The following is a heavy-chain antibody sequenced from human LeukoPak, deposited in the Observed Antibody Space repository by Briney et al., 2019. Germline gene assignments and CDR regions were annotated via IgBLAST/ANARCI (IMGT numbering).Heavy chain of an antibody. Sequence: PSETLSLTCAVSGGSISSGGYSWSWIRQPPGKGLEWIGYIYHSGSTYYNPSLKSRVTISVDRSKNQFSLELSSVTAADTAVHYCARGGSSGYYFDYWGQGTLVTVSS. CDR3: ARGGSSGYYFDY. J-gene: IGHJ4*02. CDR2: IYHSGST. D-gene: IGHD3-10*01. CDR1: GGSISSGGYS. V-gene: IGHV4-30-2*01.